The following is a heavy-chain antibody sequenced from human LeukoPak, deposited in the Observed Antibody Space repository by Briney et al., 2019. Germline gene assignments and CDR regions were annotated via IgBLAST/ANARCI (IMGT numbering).Heavy chain of an antibody. Sequence: PGGSLRLSCAASGFTFSTYATHWVRQAPGKGLECVSAISSNGGSTYYADSVKGRFTISRDNSKNTLYLQMGSLRAEDMAVYYCAREGTQAAALDYWGQGTLVTVSS. CDR2: ISSNGGST. CDR1: GFTFSTYA. CDR3: AREGTQAAALDY. V-gene: IGHV3-64*02. J-gene: IGHJ4*02. D-gene: IGHD6-13*01.